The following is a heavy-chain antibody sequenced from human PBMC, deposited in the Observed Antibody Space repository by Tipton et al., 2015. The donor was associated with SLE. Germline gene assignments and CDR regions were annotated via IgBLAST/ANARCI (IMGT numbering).Heavy chain of an antibody. Sequence: TLSLTCTVSGGSISSSDYYWGWIRQSPGKGLEWIGSVYKSGRAVPTPSLRSRVTMSIDRSNNQFSLKLKSVTAADTAVYYCARGPPYSFETSSSWAYYLDYWGQGTLVTVSS. V-gene: IGHV4-39*02. CDR2: VYKSGRA. D-gene: IGHD2/OR15-2a*01. CDR1: GGSISSSDYY. J-gene: IGHJ4*02. CDR3: ARGPPYSFETSSSWAYYLDY.